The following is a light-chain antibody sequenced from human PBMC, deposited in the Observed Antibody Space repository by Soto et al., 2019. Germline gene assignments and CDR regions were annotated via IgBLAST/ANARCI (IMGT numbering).Light chain of an antibody. V-gene: IGKV3-11*01. Sequence: EIVMTQSPAALSVSPGERATLSCRASQTVSSTLAAYQHKPGQAPGLLIDDASNRAAGIPGRVSGSGSGTDFTLTISSLEPEDFAIYYCQQRQYWPPIPFGQGTR. CDR1: QTVSST. J-gene: IGKJ5*01. CDR3: QQRQYWPPIP. CDR2: DAS.